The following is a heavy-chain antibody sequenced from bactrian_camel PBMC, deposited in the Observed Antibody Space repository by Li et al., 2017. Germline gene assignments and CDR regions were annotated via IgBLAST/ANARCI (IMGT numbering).Heavy chain of an antibody. Sequence: QLVESGGGSVQVGGSLRLSCAASESSRRHLCMGWFRQVSGAEREGVAVISSDGITYYANSVKGRFTISQDKVNSTLSLQMNSLKPEDAAMYSCAAGPFYACYSNSWRHGGSDFDFWGQGTQVTVS. CDR3: AAGPFYACYSNSWRHGGSDFDF. D-gene: IGHD7*01. CDR2: ISSDGIT. J-gene: IGHJ6*01. V-gene: IGHV3S55*01. CDR1: ESSRRHLC.